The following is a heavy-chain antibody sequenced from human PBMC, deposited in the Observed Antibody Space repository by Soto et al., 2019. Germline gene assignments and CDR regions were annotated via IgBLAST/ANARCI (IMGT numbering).Heavy chain of an antibody. CDR2: IYSGGNT. V-gene: IGHV3-66*01. CDR3: ARSPNSGYPESNY. Sequence: EVQLVESGGGLVQPGGSLRLSCAASGFTVSSYYMAWVRQAPGKGLQWVSVIYSGGNTYYADSVKGRFTISRDNSKNTLYLQMNDLRADDTAVYYCARSPNSGYPESNYWGQGTLVTVSS. CDR1: GFTVSSYY. D-gene: IGHD5-12*01. J-gene: IGHJ4*02.